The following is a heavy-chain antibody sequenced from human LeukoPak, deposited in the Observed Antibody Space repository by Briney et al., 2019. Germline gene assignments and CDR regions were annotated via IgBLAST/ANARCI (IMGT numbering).Heavy chain of an antibody. D-gene: IGHD4-23*01. CDR2: IYYSGST. V-gene: IGHV4-39*01. Sequence: SETLSLTCTVSGGSISSSSYYWGWIRQPPGKGLEWIGSIYYSGSTYYNPSLKSRVTISVDASKNQFSLKLSSVTAADTAVYYCAKALNDGGSLEYWGQGTLVTVSS. J-gene: IGHJ4*02. CDR3: AKALNDGGSLEY. CDR1: GGSISSSSYY.